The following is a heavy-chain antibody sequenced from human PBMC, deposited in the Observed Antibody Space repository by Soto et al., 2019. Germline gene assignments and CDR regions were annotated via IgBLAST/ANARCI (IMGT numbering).Heavy chain of an antibody. CDR3: AKIRERMIVVVSSFDY. CDR2: ISGSGGST. J-gene: IGHJ4*02. Sequence: PGGSLRLSCAASGFTFSSYAMSWVRQAPGKGLEWVSAISGSGGSTYYADSVKGRFTISRDNSKNTLYLQMNSLRAEDTAVYYCAKIRERMIVVVSSFDYWGQGTLVTVSS. D-gene: IGHD3-22*01. V-gene: IGHV3-23*01. CDR1: GFTFSSYA.